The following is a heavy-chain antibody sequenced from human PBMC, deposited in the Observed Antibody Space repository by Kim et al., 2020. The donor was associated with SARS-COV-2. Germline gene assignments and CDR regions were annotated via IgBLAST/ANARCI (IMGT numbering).Heavy chain of an antibody. CDR3: ARGGSSWDADWYFEL. Sequence: GGSLRLSCAASGFTFSRFWMTWVRQAPGKGLEWVANIKQDGSEKYYLDSVEGRFTISRDTAKNSLYLQMNSLRAEDTAVYYCARGGSSWDADWYFELWGR. V-gene: IGHV3-7*01. D-gene: IGHD6-13*01. CDR2: IKQDGSEK. J-gene: IGHJ2*01. CDR1: GFTFSRFW.